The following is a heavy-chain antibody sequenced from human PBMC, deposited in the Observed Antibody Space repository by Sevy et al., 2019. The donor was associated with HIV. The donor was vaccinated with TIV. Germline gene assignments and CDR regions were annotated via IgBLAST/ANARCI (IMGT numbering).Heavy chain of an antibody. CDR1: GFTFSNYG. V-gene: IGHV3-33*01. J-gene: IGHJ4*02. Sequence: GGSLRLSCAASGFTFSNYGMHRVRQAPGKGLEWVSVIWNDGSNKYYADSVKGRFTISRDNSKNTLYLQMNSLRVEDTAVYFCARGGDFNDRSAKRDFDYWGQGTLVTVSS. D-gene: IGHD3-22*01. CDR3: ARGGDFNDRSAKRDFDY. CDR2: IWNDGSNK.